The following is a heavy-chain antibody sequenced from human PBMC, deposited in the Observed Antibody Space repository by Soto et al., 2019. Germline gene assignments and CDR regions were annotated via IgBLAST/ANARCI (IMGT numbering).Heavy chain of an antibody. CDR1: GFTFSDYY. CDR3: ARDGIAVAGHFDY. V-gene: IGHV3-11*05. Sequence: PGGSLRLSCAASGFTFSDYYMSWIRQAPGKGQEWVSYISSSSSYTNYADSVKGRFTISRDNAKNSLYLQMNSLRAEDTAVYYCARDGIAVAGHFDYWGQGTLVTVSS. J-gene: IGHJ4*02. D-gene: IGHD6-19*01. CDR2: ISSSSSYT.